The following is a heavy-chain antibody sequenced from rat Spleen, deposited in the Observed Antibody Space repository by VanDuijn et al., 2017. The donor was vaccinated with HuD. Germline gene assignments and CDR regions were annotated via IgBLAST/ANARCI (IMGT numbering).Heavy chain of an antibody. V-gene: IGHV5-25*01. Sequence: EVQLVESGGGLVQPGRSLKLSCTALGFTFSNHYMAWVRQAPTKGLEWVASISNGGGNTYYRDSVKGRFTISRDNAKSTLYLQMDSLRSEDTATYFCARPDYSRFDYWGQGVMVTVSS. D-gene: IGHD1-2*01. CDR2: ISNGGGNT. J-gene: IGHJ2*01. CDR3: ARPDYSRFDY. CDR1: GFTFSNHY.